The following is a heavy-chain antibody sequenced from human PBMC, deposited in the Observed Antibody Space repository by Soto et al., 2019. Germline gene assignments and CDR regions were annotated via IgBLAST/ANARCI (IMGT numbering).Heavy chain of an antibody. D-gene: IGHD1-1*01. CDR3: ARDLRPQHYYFDS. CDR2: INPNSGGT. Sequence: ASVKVSCKASGYSFIDYYIHWVRQAPGQGLEWMGWINPNSGGTNYAQKFQGWVTMTRDTSISTAYMDLNSLKSDDTAVYYCARDLRPQHYYFDSWGQGTLVTVSS. V-gene: IGHV1-2*04. CDR1: GYSFIDYY. J-gene: IGHJ4*02.